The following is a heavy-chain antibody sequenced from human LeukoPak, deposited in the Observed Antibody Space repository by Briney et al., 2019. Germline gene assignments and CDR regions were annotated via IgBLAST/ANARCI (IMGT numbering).Heavy chain of an antibody. J-gene: IGHJ4*02. D-gene: IGHD6-19*01. CDR1: GYTFTNYY. Sequence: ASVKVSCKASGYTFTNYYMHWVRQAPGQGLEWMGVIIPSGGRTGYAQKVQGRVTMTRDTSTATLYMELSSLRSEDTAVYYCARGYNSGFDYWGQGTLVTVS. CDR3: ARGYNSGFDY. CDR2: IIPSGGRT. V-gene: IGHV1-46*01.